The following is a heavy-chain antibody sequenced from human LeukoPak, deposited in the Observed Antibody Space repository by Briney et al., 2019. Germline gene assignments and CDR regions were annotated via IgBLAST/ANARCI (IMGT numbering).Heavy chain of an antibody. CDR2: ISSNGGST. CDR3: VKPYSGSYYREYYFDY. V-gene: IGHV3-64D*06. J-gene: IGHJ4*02. CDR1: GFTFSNYA. D-gene: IGHD1-26*01. Sequence: GGSLRLSCSASGFTFSNYAMHWVRQAPGKGLECVSAISSNGGSTYYADSVKGRFTISRDNSKNTLYLQMNSLRAEDTAVYYCVKPYSGSYYREYYFDYWGQGTLVTVSS.